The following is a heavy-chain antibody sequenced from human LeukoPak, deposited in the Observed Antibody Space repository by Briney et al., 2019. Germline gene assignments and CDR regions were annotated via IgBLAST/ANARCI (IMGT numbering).Heavy chain of an antibody. CDR3: ARDPGGPHYYDSSGGGYDKVD. Sequence: SVKVSCKASGGTFSSYAISWVRQAPGQGLEWMGGIIPIFGTANYAQKFQGRVTITADESTSTAYMELSSLRAEDTAVYYCARDPGGPHYYDSSGGGYDKVDWGQGTLVTVSS. CDR1: GGTFSSYA. J-gene: IGHJ4*02. CDR2: IIPIFGTA. D-gene: IGHD3-22*01. V-gene: IGHV1-69*13.